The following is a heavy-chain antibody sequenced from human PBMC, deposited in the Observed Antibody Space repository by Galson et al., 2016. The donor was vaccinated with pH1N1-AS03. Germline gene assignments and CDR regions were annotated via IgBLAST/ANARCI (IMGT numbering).Heavy chain of an antibody. J-gene: IGHJ4*02. D-gene: IGHD3-10*01. Sequence: CAISGDSVSGSRGVAWNWIRQSPSRGLEWLGRTFYWSKWPNDYAESVKSRMTIDPDTSNNQFSLHLNSVTPEDTAIYFCARGKNSGFDYWGQGTPVTVSS. CDR1: GDSVSGSRGVA. CDR3: ARGKNSGFDY. V-gene: IGHV6-1*01. CDR2: TFYWSKWPN.